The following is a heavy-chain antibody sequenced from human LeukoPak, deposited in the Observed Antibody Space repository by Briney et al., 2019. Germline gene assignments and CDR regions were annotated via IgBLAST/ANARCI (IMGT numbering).Heavy chain of an antibody. J-gene: IGHJ4*02. CDR3: VRDLNTITTAFFVY. D-gene: IGHD4-11*01. CDR1: GFTLSSYS. Sequence: PGGSLRLSCAASGFTLSSYSMNWVRQAPGKGLEWVSSISSTSRHIYYADSVKGRFTISRDDASNSLYLQMNSLRAEDTAVYYCVRDLNTITTAFFVYWGQGTLVTVSS. CDR2: ISSTSRHI. V-gene: IGHV3-21*01.